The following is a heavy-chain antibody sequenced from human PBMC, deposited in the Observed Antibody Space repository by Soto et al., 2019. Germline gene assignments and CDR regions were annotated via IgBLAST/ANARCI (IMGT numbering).Heavy chain of an antibody. CDR3: ARGYYDFWSGTNWFDP. CDR2: ISSSGSTI. Sequence: GGSLRLSCAAAGFTFSSYEINWVRQAPGKGLEWVSYISSSGSTIYYADSVKGRFTISRDNAKNSLYLQMNSLRAEDTAVYYCARGYYDFWSGTNWFDPWGQGTLVTVSS. V-gene: IGHV3-48*03. D-gene: IGHD3-3*01. CDR1: GFTFSSYE. J-gene: IGHJ5*02.